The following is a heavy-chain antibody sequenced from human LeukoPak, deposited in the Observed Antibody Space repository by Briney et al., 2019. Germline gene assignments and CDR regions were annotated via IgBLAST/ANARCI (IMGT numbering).Heavy chain of an antibody. CDR3: AREGGFYRPLDY. CDR1: GGSFSGYY. J-gene: IGHJ4*02. D-gene: IGHD3-3*01. V-gene: IGHV4-34*01. CDR2: IYHSGST. Sequence: PSETLSLTCAVYGGSFSGYYWSWIRQPPGKGLEWIGEIYHSGSTNYNPSLKSRVTISVDKSKNQFSLKLSSVTAADTAVYYCAREGGFYRPLDYSGQGTLVTVSS.